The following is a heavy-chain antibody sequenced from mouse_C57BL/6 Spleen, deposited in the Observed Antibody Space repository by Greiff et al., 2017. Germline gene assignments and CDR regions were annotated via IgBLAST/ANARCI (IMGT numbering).Heavy chain of an antibody. V-gene: IGHV1-22*01. CDR1: GYTFTDYN. CDR3: ARCLYGSYPPCYFDV. D-gene: IGHD1-1*02. Sequence: EVQLQQSGPELVKPGASVKMSCKASGYTFTDYNMHWVKQSHGKSLEWIGYINPNNGGTSYNQKFKGKATLTVNKSSSTAYMELRSLTSEDSAVYYCARCLYGSYPPCYFDVWGTGTTVTVSS. J-gene: IGHJ1*03. CDR2: INPNNGGT.